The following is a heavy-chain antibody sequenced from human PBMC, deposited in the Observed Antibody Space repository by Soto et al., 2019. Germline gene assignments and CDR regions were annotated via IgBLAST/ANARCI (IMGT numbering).Heavy chain of an antibody. V-gene: IGHV4-59*08. D-gene: IGHD1-1*01. CDR3: ATMGTSATERYNFDY. CDR1: GGSISGYY. Sequence: PSETLSLTCTVSGGSISGYYWSWIRQPPGKGLEWIGYMYNTGSTVYNASFKSRVTISVDTSKNQFSLNLNSVTAADTAVYYCATMGTSATERYNFDYWGPGTLVTVSS. CDR2: MYNTGST. J-gene: IGHJ4*02.